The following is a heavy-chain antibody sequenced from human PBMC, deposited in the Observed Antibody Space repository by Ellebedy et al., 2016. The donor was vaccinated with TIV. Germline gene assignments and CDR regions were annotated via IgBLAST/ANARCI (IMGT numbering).Heavy chain of an antibody. CDR2: TYYSSKWYN. CDR3: ARGDISYDY. V-gene: IGHV6-1*01. CDR1: GDRVSSDSAA. D-gene: IGHD3-3*02. Sequence: SQTLSLTCVISGDRVSSDSAASHWIRQSPSRGLGWLGRTYYSSKWYNDYALSVKSRVTINPDTSKNHFSLHLNSVTPEDTAVYYCARGDISYDYWGRGTLVTVSS. J-gene: IGHJ4*02.